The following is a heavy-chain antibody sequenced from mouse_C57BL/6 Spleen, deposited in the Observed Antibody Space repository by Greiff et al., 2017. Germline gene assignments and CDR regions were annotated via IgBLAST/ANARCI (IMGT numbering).Heavy chain of an antibody. CDR3: ARGEAYFYGSGNAMDC. CDR2: IYPGDGDT. D-gene: IGHD1-1*01. Sequence: LVESGPELVKPGASVKISCKASGYAFSSSWMNWVKQRPGKGLEWIGRIYPGDGDTNYNGKFKGKATLTADKSSSTAYMQLSSLTSADYAVYICARGEAYFYGSGNAMDCWGQGTSVTVSS. CDR1: GYAFSSSW. V-gene: IGHV1-82*01. J-gene: IGHJ4*01.